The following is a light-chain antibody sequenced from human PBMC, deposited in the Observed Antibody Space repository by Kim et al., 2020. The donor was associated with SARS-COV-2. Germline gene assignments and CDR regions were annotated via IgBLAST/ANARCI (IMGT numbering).Light chain of an antibody. V-gene: IGKV3-20*01. CDR3: QQYGSSPPLT. CDR1: QSITRNY. Sequence: EIVLTQSPGTLSLSPGERATLSCRASQSITRNYLAWYRQKPGQAPRLLIYATSTRATGIPDRFSGSGSGTDFTLTISRLEPEDFAVYYCQQYGSSPPLTFGGGTNVEI. J-gene: IGKJ4*01. CDR2: ATS.